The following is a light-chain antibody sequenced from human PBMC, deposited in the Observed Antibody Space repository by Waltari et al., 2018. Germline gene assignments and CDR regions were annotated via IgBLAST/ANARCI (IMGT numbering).Light chain of an antibody. CDR1: TSGEKY. J-gene: IGLJ2*01. Sequence: SYELTQPPPVPVSPGQNASITCPGETSGEKYACWYQQKPGQSPVLVLYQDTKRPSGIPERFSGSNSGNTATLTISGTQAMDEADYYCQAWDSSTVVFGGGTKLTVL. CDR3: QAWDSSTVV. CDR2: QDT. V-gene: IGLV3-1*01.